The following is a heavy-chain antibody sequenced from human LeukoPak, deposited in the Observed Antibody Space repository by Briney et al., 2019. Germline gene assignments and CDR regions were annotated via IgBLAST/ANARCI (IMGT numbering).Heavy chain of an antibody. Sequence: SGPTLVKPTQTLTLTCTFSGFSLSTSGVGVGWIRQPPGKALEWLALLYWDDDKRYSPSLKSRLTITKDTSKNQVVLTMTNMDPVDTATYYCAHIGWDYSDSSGTYYFDYWGQGTLVTVSS. J-gene: IGHJ4*02. CDR1: GFSLSTSGVG. CDR2: LYWDDDK. V-gene: IGHV2-5*02. CDR3: AHIGWDYSDSSGTYYFDY. D-gene: IGHD3-22*01.